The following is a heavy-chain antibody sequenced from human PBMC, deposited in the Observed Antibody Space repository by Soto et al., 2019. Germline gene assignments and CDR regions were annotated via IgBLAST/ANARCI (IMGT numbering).Heavy chain of an antibody. CDR1: GYTFTGYY. CDR2: INPNGGDT. J-gene: IGHJ3*02. CDR3: ARTYSGRNAFDI. D-gene: IGHD5-12*01. Sequence: ASVKVSCKASGYTFTGYYVHWVRQAPGQGLEWMGWINPNGGDTNYAQKFQGRVTMTRDTSISTAYVELSRLRSDDTAVYYCARTYSGRNAFDIWGQGTMVTVSS. V-gene: IGHV1-2*02.